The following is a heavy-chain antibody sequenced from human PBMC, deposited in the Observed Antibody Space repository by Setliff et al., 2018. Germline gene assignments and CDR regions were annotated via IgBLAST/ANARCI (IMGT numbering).Heavy chain of an antibody. J-gene: IGHJ4*02. CDR2: INHSGST. CDR3: AVAHDSSGYTSGY. CDR1: GGSFSGYY. V-gene: IGHV4-34*01. D-gene: IGHD3-22*01. Sequence: PSETLSLTCAVCGGSFSGYYWSWIRQPPGKGLEWIGEINHSGSTNYNPSLKSRVTISVDTSKNQFSLKLSSVTAADTAVYYCAVAHDSSGYTSGYWGQGTLVTVSS.